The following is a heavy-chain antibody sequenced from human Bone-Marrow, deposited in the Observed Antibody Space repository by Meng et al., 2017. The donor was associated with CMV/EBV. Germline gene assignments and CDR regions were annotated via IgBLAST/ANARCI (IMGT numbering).Heavy chain of an antibody. CDR1: GYRFTNYW. J-gene: IGHJ4*02. CDR3: AKLNGQMAAVV. D-gene: IGHD5-24*01. CDR2: IYPGDSDT. Sequence: GESLKIPCKASGYRFTNYWIGWVRQMPGKGLECMGIIYPGDSDTRYSPSFQGQVTISADKSITTAYLQWSSLKASDTAMYYCAKLNGQMAAVVWGQGPRVTCSS. V-gene: IGHV5-51*01.